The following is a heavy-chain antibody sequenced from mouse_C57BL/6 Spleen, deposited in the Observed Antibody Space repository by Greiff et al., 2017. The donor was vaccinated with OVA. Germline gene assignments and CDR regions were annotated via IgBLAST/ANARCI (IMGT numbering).Heavy chain of an antibody. V-gene: IGHV5-9-1*02. CDR3: TRDQDGSSSSTFDV. J-gene: IGHJ1*03. CDR2: ISSGGDYI. Sequence: DVHLVESGEGLVKPGGSLKLSCAASGFTFSSYAMSWVRQTPEKRLEWVAYISSGGDYIYYADTVKGRFTISRDNARNTLYLQMSSLKSEDTAMYYCTRDQDGSSSSTFDVWGTGTTVTVSS. D-gene: IGHD1-1*01. CDR1: GFTFSSYA.